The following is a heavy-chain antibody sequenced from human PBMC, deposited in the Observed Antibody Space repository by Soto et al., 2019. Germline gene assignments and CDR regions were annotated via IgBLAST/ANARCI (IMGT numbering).Heavy chain of an antibody. CDR3: ARPGRIAARPDQAFDY. V-gene: IGHV1-69*13. D-gene: IGHD6-6*01. J-gene: IGHJ4*02. CDR1: GYTFTSYA. Sequence: SVKVACKASGYTFTSYAIIWVRQAHGQGLEWMGGIIPIFGTANYAQKFQGRVTITADESTSTAYMELSSLRSEDTAVYYCARPGRIAARPDQAFDYWGQGTLVTVSS. CDR2: IIPIFGTA.